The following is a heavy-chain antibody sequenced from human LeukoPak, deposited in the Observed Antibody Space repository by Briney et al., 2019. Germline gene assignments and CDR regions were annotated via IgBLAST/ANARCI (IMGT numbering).Heavy chain of an antibody. Sequence: SETLSLTCTVSGGSISSYYWSWIRQPPGKGLEWIGYIYYSGSTHYNPSLKSRVTISVDTSKNQFSLKLSSVTAADTAVYYCAKAGGYCGGDCYSGAFDIWGQGTMVTVSS. D-gene: IGHD2-21*02. CDR2: IYYSGST. CDR3: AKAGGYCGGDCYSGAFDI. V-gene: IGHV4-59*01. J-gene: IGHJ3*02. CDR1: GGSISSYY.